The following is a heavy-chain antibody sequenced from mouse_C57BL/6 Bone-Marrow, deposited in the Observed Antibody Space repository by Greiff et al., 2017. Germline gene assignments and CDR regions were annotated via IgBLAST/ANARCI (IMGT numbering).Heavy chain of an antibody. D-gene: IGHD1-1*01. V-gene: IGHV1-59*01. J-gene: IGHJ3*01. CDR1: GYTFTSYW. CDR3: ARGFITTVVAPPWFAY. CDR2: IDPSDSYT. Sequence: VQLQQPGAELVRPGTSVKLSCKASGYTFTSYWMHWVKQRPGQGLEWIGVIDPSDSYTNYNQKFKGMATLTVDTSSSTAYMQLSSLTSEDSAVYYCARGFITTVVAPPWFAYWGQGTLVTVSA.